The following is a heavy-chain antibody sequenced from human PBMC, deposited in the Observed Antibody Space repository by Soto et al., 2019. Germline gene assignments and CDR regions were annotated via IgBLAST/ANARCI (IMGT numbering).Heavy chain of an antibody. V-gene: IGHV3-48*01. Sequence: GGSLRLSCAASGFTFSSFSMTWVRQAPGKGLEWVSYISSSATTINYADSVKGRFTISRDNRENTLYLQMNSLRSDDTAIYYCVRDLGQQAYSFEYWGQGTVVTVSS. CDR3: VRDLGQQAYSFEY. J-gene: IGHJ4*02. CDR2: ISSSATTI. CDR1: GFTFSSFS. D-gene: IGHD6-13*01.